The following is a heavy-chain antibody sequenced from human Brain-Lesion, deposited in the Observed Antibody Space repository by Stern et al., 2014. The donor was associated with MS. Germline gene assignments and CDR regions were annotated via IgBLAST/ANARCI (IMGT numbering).Heavy chain of an antibody. Sequence: VQLQESGPGLVKPSGTLSLTCAVSGGSISSSNWWSWVRQSPGKGLEWIGESDHSGSTIYNPSLKRRVTVSGDKSKNRFSLNLRSVTAADTAVYFCARFPASRPHVFDSWGQGTLVTVSS. CDR2: SDHSGST. D-gene: IGHD6-13*01. J-gene: IGHJ4*02. V-gene: IGHV4-4*02. CDR3: ARFPASRPHVFDS. CDR1: GGSISSSNW.